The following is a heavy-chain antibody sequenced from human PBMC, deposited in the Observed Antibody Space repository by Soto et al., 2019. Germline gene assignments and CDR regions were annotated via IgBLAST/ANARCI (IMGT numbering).Heavy chain of an antibody. V-gene: IGHV3-33*01. CDR2: LGSND. Sequence: QVQLVESGGGVVQPGRSLRLSCVPSGFTFSTHDMHWVRRAPGKGLEWVAVLGSNDYYADSVKGRFTISTDNSKTTLFLQMNSLRAEDTAVYYCATFLQFYYGSASYYLSESNPEPVVYGMDVWGQGTTVTVSS. CDR3: ATFLQFYYGSASYYLSESNPEPVVYGMDV. J-gene: IGHJ6*02. CDR1: GFTFSTHD. D-gene: IGHD3-10*01.